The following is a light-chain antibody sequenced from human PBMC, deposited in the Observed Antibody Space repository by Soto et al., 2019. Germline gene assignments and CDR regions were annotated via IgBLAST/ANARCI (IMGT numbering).Light chain of an antibody. J-gene: IGKJ4*01. CDR1: QNINNN. CDR2: HAS. CDR3: QQYNDWPLT. V-gene: IGKV3-15*01. Sequence: EIVMTQSPATLSVSPGERATLSCRASQNINNNLAWYQQKPGQVPRLLIYHASTRATGIPARFSGSGSGTALTLTISSVQPEDSAVYSCQQYNDWPLTFGGGTKVEIK.